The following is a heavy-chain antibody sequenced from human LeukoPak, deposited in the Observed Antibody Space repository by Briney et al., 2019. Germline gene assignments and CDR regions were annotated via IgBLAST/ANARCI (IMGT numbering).Heavy chain of an antibody. CDR2: IIPIFGTA. Sequence: SVKVSCKASGGTFSSYAISWVRQAPGQGLEWMGGIIPIFGTANYAQKFQGRVTITTDESTSTAYMELSSLRSEDTAVYYCATAPRYYYGSGSYGYAFDIWGQGTMVTVSS. CDR3: ATAPRYYYGSGSYGYAFDI. V-gene: IGHV1-69*05. D-gene: IGHD3-10*01. CDR1: GGTFSSYA. J-gene: IGHJ3*02.